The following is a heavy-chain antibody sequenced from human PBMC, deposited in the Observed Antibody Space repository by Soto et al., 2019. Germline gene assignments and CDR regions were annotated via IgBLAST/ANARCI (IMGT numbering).Heavy chain of an antibody. J-gene: IGHJ4*02. CDR2: ISSSSSYI. CDR1: GFTFSSYS. V-gene: IGHV3-21*01. CDR3: ARDQSGSYCRY. Sequence: EVQLVESGGGLVKPGGSLRLSCAASGFTFSSYSMNWVRQAPGKGLEWVSSISSSSSYIYYADSVKGRFTISRDNAKNPLYLHMNSLRADDTAVYYCARDQSGSYCRYWGQGTLVTVSS. D-gene: IGHD1-26*01.